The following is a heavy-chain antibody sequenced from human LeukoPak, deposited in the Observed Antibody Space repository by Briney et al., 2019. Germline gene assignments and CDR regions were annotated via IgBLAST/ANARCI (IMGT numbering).Heavy chain of an antibody. J-gene: IGHJ5*02. CDR2: ISSSSSYI. Sequence: PGGSLRLSCAASGFTFSSYSMNWVRQAPGKGLEWVSSISSSSSYIYYADSVKGRFTISRDNAKNSLYLQMNSLRAEDTAVYYCARDRVLRGGYWFDPWGQGTLVTVSS. V-gene: IGHV3-21*01. CDR1: GFTFSSYS. CDR3: ARDRVLRGGYWFDP. D-gene: IGHD2-15*01.